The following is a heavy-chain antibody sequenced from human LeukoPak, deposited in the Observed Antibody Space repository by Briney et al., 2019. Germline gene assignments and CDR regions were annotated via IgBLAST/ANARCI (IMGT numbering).Heavy chain of an antibody. V-gene: IGHV3-15*01. CDR3: TTEGEDKRMDEWELLNDAFDI. J-gene: IGHJ3*02. CDR2: IKSKTDGGTT. D-gene: IGHD1-26*01. Sequence: GGSLRLSCAASGFTFSNAWMSWVRQAPGKGLEWVGRIKSKTDGGTTDYAAPVKGRFTISRDDSKNTLYLQMNSLKTEDTAVYYCTTEGEDKRMDEWELLNDAFDIWGQGTMVTVSS. CDR1: GFTFSNAW.